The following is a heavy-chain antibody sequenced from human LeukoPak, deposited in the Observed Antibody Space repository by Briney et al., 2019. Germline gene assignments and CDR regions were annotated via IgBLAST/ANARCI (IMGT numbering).Heavy chain of an antibody. Sequence: GYIYYSGSTNYNPSLKSRVTISVDTSKNQFSLKLSSVTAADTAVYYCARQTTVTTLFDYWGQGTLVTVSS. CDR2: IYYSGST. CDR3: ARQTTVTTLFDY. J-gene: IGHJ4*02. V-gene: IGHV4-61*07. D-gene: IGHD4-11*01.